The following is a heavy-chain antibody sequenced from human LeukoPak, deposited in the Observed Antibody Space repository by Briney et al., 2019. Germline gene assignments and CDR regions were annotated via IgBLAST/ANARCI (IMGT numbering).Heavy chain of an antibody. J-gene: IGHJ2*01. CDR2: ISPNSGDT. Sequence: ASVKVSCKASGYTFTGYLMHWVRQAPGQGLEWMGWISPNSGDTKYAQKFQGRVTMTRDTSISTAYMEVSRLRSDDTAVNYCVRGLTTVATWLYLWGRGTLVTVSS. V-gene: IGHV1-2*02. CDR1: GYTFTGYL. D-gene: IGHD4-17*01. CDR3: VRGLTTVATWLYL.